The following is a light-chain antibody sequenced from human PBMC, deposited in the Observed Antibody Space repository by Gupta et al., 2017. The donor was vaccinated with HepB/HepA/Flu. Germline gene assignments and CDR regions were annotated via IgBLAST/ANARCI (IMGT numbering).Light chain of an antibody. Sequence: QSVLTQPPSASGTPGQRVTISCSGSSSNIGRSTVNWYQQLPGTAPKLLIYNNNKRPSGVPDRFSGSKSGTSASLAISGLQSEDEADYYCAAWDVSLNGYVFGAGTKVTVL. CDR2: NNN. CDR1: SSNIGRST. CDR3: AAWDVSLNGYV. V-gene: IGLV1-44*01. J-gene: IGLJ1*01.